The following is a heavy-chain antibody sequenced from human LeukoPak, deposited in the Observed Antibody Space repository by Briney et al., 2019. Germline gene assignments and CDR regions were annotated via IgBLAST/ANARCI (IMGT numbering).Heavy chain of an antibody. CDR3: ARDLGGGFYCSGGSCYESYTY. D-gene: IGHD2-15*01. CDR2: ISGSGGST. V-gene: IGHV3-23*01. CDR1: GFTFSSYG. J-gene: IGHJ4*02. Sequence: GGSLRLSCAASGFTFSSYGMSWVRQAPGKGLEWVSAISGSGGSTYYADSVKGRFTISRDNSKNTLYLQMNSLRAEDTAVYYCARDLGGGFYCSGGSCYESYTYWGQGTLVTVSS.